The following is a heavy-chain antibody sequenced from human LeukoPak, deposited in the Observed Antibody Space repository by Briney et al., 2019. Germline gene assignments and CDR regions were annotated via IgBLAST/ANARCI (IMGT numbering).Heavy chain of an antibody. Sequence: SQTLSLTCTVSGGSISSGSYYWRWIRQPAGKGLEWIGRIYTSGSTNYNPSLKSRVTISVDTSKNQFSLKLSSVTAADTAVYYCARESGYFDYWGQGTLVTVSS. CDR2: IYTSGST. V-gene: IGHV4-61*02. CDR1: GGSISSGSYY. CDR3: ARESGYFDY. J-gene: IGHJ4*02.